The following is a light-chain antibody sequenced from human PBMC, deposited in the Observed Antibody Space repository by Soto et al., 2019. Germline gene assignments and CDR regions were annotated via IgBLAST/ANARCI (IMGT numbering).Light chain of an antibody. V-gene: IGLV8-61*01. CDR3: SLYTSENTYV. CDR1: SGSVSTTYY. Sequence: QAVVTQEPSFSVSPGGTVTLTCGLNSGSVSTTYYPSWYQQTPGQAPRTLIYSTNTRSSGVPDRFSGSKSGNTASLTISGLQAADEADYYCSLYTSENTYVFGTGTKLTVL. CDR2: STN. J-gene: IGLJ1*01.